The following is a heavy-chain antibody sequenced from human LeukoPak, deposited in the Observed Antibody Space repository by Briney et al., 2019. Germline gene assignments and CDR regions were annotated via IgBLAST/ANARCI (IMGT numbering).Heavy chain of an antibody. V-gene: IGHV4-4*09. CDR2: IYTRGST. J-gene: IGHJ1*01. D-gene: IGHD1-14*01. Sequence: SETLALTWTVSGVSISSNYRNWIRQPPGKGLEWIGYIYTRGSTNYNLSLKSRVTISVDTSKNQFSLKLSSVTAADTAVYYCASGPGDFQHWGRGTLVTVSS. CDR1: GVSISSNY. CDR3: ASGPGDFQH.